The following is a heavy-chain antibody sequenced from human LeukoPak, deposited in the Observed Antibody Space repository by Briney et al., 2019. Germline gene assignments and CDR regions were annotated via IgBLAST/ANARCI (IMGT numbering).Heavy chain of an antibody. V-gene: IGHV4-59*01. CDR2: IYYSGST. D-gene: IGHD3-16*02. CDR1: GGSISSYY. J-gene: IGHJ3*02. CDR3: ARTYYDYVWGSYRYSAFDI. Sequence: SETLSLTCTVSGGSISSYYWSWLRQPPGKGLEWIGYIYYSGSTNYNPSLKSRVTISVDTSKNQFSLKLSSVTAADTAVYYCARTYYDYVWGSYRYSAFDIWGQGTMVTVSS.